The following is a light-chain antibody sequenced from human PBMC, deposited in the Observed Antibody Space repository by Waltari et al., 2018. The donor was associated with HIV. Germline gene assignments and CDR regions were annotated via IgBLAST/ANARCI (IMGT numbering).Light chain of an antibody. V-gene: IGKV1-39*01. CDR2: AAS. Sequence: DIQMTQSPSSLSSSVEDRVTITCRASQSISSYLNWYQQKPGKAPKLLIYAASSLQSGGPSRCSGSGDGTDFTLTISSLQPEDFATYYGQQSYRTPRSCGQGTKVEIK. J-gene: IGKJ1*01. CDR3: QQSYRTPRS. CDR1: QSISSY.